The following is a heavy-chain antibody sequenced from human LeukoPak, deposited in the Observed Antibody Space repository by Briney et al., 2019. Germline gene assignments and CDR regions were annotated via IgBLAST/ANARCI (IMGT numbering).Heavy chain of an antibody. Sequence: GGSLRLSCAASGFSFSSYAMSWVRQAPGKGLEWVSAISGSGGSTYYADSVKGRFTISRDDSKNTLYLQMNSLRAEDTAVYYCAKVISGWRNQFDYWGQGTLVTVSS. V-gene: IGHV3-23*01. D-gene: IGHD6-19*01. CDR3: AKVISGWRNQFDY. CDR1: GFSFSSYA. CDR2: ISGSGGST. J-gene: IGHJ4*02.